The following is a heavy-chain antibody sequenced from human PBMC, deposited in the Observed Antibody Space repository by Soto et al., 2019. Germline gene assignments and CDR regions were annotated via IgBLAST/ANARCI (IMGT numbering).Heavy chain of an antibody. CDR2: IYYSGST. J-gene: IGHJ4*02. V-gene: IGHV4-31*02. D-gene: IGHD1-26*01. CDR1: GGSISSGPYS. CDR3: ARGSGSSQRFDY. Sequence: SETLSLTCTVSGGSISSGPYSWGWIRQPPGKGLEWIGYIYYSGSTYYNPSLKSRVTISVDTSKNQFSLKLSSVTAADTAVYYCARGSGSSQRFDYWGQGTLVTVSS.